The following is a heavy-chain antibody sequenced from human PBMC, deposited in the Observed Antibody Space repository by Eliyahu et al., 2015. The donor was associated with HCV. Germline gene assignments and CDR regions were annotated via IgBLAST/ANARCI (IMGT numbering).Heavy chain of an antibody. CDR3: ARDSFRVAYYYYYGMDV. J-gene: IGHJ6*02. Sequence: EVQLVESGGGLVQPGGSLRLSCAASGXTFSSYSMNWVRQAPGKGLEWVSYISSSSSTIYYADSVKGRFTISRDNAKNSLYLQMNSLRAEDTAVYYCARDSFRVAYYYYYGMDVWGQGTTVTVSS. D-gene: IGHD3-16*01. V-gene: IGHV3-48*01. CDR1: GXTFSSYS. CDR2: ISSSSSTI.